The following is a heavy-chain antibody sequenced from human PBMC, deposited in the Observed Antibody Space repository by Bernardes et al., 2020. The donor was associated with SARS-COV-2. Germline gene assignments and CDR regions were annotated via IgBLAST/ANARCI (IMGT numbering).Heavy chain of an antibody. Sequence: GGSLRLSCAASGFTFSSHGMHWVRQAPGKGLEWVAITSYDGGEKYYADSVKGRFTISRDNSKNILYLQMNSLRAEDTAVYYCAKDPSLGLLWFGEFDYWGQGTLVTVSS. D-gene: IGHD3-10*01. J-gene: IGHJ4*02. V-gene: IGHV3-30*18. CDR2: TSYDGGEK. CDR3: AKDPSLGLLWFGEFDY. CDR1: GFTFSSHG.